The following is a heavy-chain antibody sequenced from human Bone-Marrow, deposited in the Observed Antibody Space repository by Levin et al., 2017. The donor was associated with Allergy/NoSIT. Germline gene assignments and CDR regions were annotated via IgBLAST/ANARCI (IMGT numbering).Heavy chain of an antibody. CDR3: ATDPLINPYYYGLDV. Sequence: GASVKVSCKVSGDRFSAYHIHWVRQAPGEGLEWMGWVNGNTGATNYPQKFQGRVTMTRDTSITTAYMDLSSLTSDDTAVYYCATDPLINPYYYGLDVWGQGTTVTVSS. V-gene: IGHV1-2*02. D-gene: IGHD2-8*01. J-gene: IGHJ6*02. CDR1: GDRFSAYH. CDR2: VNGNTGAT.